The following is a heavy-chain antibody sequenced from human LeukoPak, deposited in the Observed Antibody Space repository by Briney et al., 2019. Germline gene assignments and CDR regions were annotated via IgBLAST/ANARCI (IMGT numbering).Heavy chain of an antibody. Sequence: SETLSLTCNVSGGSISSSSCYWGWIRQPPGKGLEWVGSIYYSGSAFYNPSLKSRVTISMATSKNQFSLRLSSVTAADTAVYYCARDLGGILGYFDYWGQRTLVTVSS. V-gene: IGHV4-39*07. D-gene: IGHD3-16*01. J-gene: IGHJ4*02. CDR3: ARDLGGILGYFDY. CDR1: GGSISSSSCY. CDR2: IYYSGSA.